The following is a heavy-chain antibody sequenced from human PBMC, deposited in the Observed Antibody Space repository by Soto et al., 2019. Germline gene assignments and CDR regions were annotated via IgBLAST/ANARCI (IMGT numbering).Heavy chain of an antibody. J-gene: IGHJ5*02. CDR1: GGSIRTPDW. Sequence: PSETLSLTCTVSGGSIRTPDWWSWVRQTPEKGLEWIGEIYHSGTPNYNPSLKSRVSMSVEKSNHRFFLKLYSVTAADTAVYHCARGTNVLDSEGEYVGSWFAHWVQGTLVTVSS. D-gene: IGHD3-16*01. V-gene: IGHV4-4*02. CDR2: IYHSGTP. CDR3: ARGTNVLDSEGEYVGSWFAH.